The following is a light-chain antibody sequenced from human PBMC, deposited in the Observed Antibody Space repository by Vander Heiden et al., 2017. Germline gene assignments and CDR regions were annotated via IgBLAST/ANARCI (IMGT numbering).Light chain of an antibody. CDR3: QVWDSSSDHAV. Sequence: SYVLTQPPSASVAPRTTARITCGGNNIGSKSVHCYQQQPGQAAVLVMYYDSDRPSGIPERFSGSNSGSTATLTINRVEAGDEADYYCQVWDSSSDHAVFGGGTKLTVL. V-gene: IGLV3-21*04. CDR1: NIGSKS. J-gene: IGLJ7*01. CDR2: YDS.